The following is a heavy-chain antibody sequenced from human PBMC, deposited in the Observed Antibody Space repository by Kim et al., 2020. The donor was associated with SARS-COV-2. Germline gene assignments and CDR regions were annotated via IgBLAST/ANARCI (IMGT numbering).Heavy chain of an antibody. Sequence: GGSLRLSCAASGFTFSSYGMHWVRQAPGKGLEWVAVIWYDGSNKYYADSVKGRFTISRDNSKNTLYLQMNSLRAEDTAVYYCARDCSGGSFDGYYYGMDVWGQGTTVTVSS. J-gene: IGHJ6*02. CDR2: IWYDGSNK. CDR3: ARDCSGGSFDGYYYGMDV. V-gene: IGHV3-33*01. CDR1: GFTFSSYG. D-gene: IGHD2-15*01.